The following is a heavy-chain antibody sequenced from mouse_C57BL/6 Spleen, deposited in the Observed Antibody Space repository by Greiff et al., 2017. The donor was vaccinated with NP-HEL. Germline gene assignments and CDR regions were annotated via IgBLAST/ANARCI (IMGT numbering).Heavy chain of an antibody. CDR1: GFTFSDYY. CDR3: ARGAPPGYFDV. V-gene: IGHV5-16*01. CDR2: INYDGSST. J-gene: IGHJ1*03. Sequence: EVQRVESEGGLVQPGSSMKLSCTASGFTFSDYYMAWVRQVPEKGLEWVANINYDGSSTYYLDSLKSRFIISRDNAKNILYLQMSSLKSEDTATYYCARGAPPGYFDVWGTGTTVTVSS.